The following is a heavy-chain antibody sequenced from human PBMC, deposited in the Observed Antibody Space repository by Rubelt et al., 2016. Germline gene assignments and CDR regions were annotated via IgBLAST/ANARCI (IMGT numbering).Heavy chain of an antibody. CDR2: INSDGSTT. J-gene: IGHJ4*02. CDR3: ARDPRWLLANFDY. D-gene: IGHD5-18*01. Sequence: GKGLVWVSRINSDGSTTSYADSVKGRFTISRDDAKNTLYLQMNSLRDEDTAVYYCARDPRWLLANFDYWGQGTLVAVSS. V-gene: IGHV3-74*01.